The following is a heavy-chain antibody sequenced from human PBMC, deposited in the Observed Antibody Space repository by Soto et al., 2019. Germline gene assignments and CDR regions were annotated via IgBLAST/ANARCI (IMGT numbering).Heavy chain of an antibody. Sequence: QVQLQESGPGLVKPSETLSLTCTVSGYSISGYHLSWIRQPAGKGLEWIGRIYSGGSTNYNPSLNSRVTMSVDTSKNQVSLNLNSGSAADTAVYYCARENSYQFDPWGQGTLVTVSS. CDR1: GYSISGYH. CDR3: ARENSYQFDP. V-gene: IGHV4-4*07. D-gene: IGHD5-18*01. CDR2: IYSGGST. J-gene: IGHJ5*02.